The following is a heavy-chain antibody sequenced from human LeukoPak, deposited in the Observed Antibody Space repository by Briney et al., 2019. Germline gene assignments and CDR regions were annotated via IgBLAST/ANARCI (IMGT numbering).Heavy chain of an antibody. CDR3: ASVRGYSSGWYVSGFDP. D-gene: IGHD6-19*01. CDR1: GGSITSSSYY. V-gene: IGHV4-39*07. CDR2: IYYSGST. Sequence: SETLSLTCTVSGGSITSSSYYWGWIRQPPGKGPEWIGSIYYSGSTNYNPSLKSRVTISLDTSKNQFSLKLTSVTAADTAVYYCASVRGYSSGWYVSGFDPWGQGTLVTVSS. J-gene: IGHJ5*02.